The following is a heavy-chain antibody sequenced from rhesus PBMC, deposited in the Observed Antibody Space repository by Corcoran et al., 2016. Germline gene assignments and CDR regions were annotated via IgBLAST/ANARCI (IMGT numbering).Heavy chain of an antibody. CDR1: GFTFSSYG. Sequence: EVQLVESGGGLVQPGGSLRLSCAASGFTFSSYGRGWVRQASGKGLDWVSYISNGGGSTYYADSVKGRFTISRDNSKNTLSLQMNSLRAEDTAVYYCAKDQVGSGWYYFDYWGQGVLVTVSS. D-gene: IGHD6-31*01. CDR2: ISNGGGST. J-gene: IGHJ4*01. V-gene: IGHV3S5*01. CDR3: AKDQVGSGWYYFDY.